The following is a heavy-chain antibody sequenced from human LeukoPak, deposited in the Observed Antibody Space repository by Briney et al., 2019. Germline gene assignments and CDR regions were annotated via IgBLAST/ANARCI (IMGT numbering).Heavy chain of an antibody. CDR3: ARVSGDPWGRYFDWSLDY. J-gene: IGHJ4*02. CDR2: IYYSGST. Sequence: PSETLSLTCTVSGGSISSYYWSWIRQPPGKGLEWIGYIYYSGSTNYNPSLKSRVTISVDTSKNQFSLKLSSVTAADTAVYYCARVSGDPWGRYFDWSLDYWGQGTLVTVSS. D-gene: IGHD3-9*01. CDR1: GGSISSYY. V-gene: IGHV4-59*01.